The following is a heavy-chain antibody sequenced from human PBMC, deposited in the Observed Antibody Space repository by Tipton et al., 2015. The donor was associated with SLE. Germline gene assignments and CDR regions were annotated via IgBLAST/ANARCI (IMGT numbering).Heavy chain of an antibody. V-gene: IGHV4-59*11. Sequence: TLSLTCTVSGGSISSHYWSWIRQPPGKGLEWIGYIYYSGSTNYNPSLKSRVTISVDTSKNQFSLKLSSVTAADTAVYYCARRGILYAFDIWGQGTMVTVSS. D-gene: IGHD2-15*01. CDR2: IYYSGST. CDR3: ARRGILYAFDI. CDR1: GGSISSHY. J-gene: IGHJ3*02.